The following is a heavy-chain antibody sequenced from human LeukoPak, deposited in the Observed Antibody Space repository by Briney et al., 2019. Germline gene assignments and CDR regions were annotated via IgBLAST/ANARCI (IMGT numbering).Heavy chain of an antibody. CDR2: VDSYGSGT. D-gene: IGHD5-24*01. CDR1: GFTFSSHW. J-gene: IGHJ6*03. V-gene: IGHV3-74*01. CDR3: VREEMTTILDQYYYYVDV. Sequence: GGSLRLSCEASGFTFSSHWMHWVRQAPGKGLVWVARVDSYGSGTDYADSVKGRFTISRDNAKNTLYLQMNSLRAEDTAVYFCVREEMTTILDQYYYYVDVWGKGTTVTVSS.